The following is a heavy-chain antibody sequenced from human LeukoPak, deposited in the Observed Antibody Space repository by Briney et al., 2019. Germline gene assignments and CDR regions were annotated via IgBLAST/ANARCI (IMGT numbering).Heavy chain of an antibody. CDR3: ARSQQLATVDY. Sequence: SETLSLTCTVSGGSISRYYWSWIRQPAGKGLEWIGRIYTSGSTYYNPSLKSRVTMSVDTSKNQFSLKLSSVTAADTAVYYCARSQQLATVDYWGQGTLVTVSS. J-gene: IGHJ4*02. D-gene: IGHD6-13*01. V-gene: IGHV4-4*07. CDR2: IYTSGST. CDR1: GGSISRYY.